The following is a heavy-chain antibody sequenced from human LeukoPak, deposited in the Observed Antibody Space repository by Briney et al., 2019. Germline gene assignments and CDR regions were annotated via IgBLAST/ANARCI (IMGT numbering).Heavy chain of an antibody. D-gene: IGHD1-1*01. J-gene: IGHJ4*02. CDR2: IYYSGTT. CDR1: GGSISTYQ. V-gene: IGHV4-59*01. Sequence: PSETLSLTCTVSGGSISTYQWSWIRQPPGKGLEWIGYIYYSGTTNYNPSLKSRVIISVDTSKNRFSLKLSSVTAADTAVYYCARDKGTGYFDFWGQGTLVSVSP. CDR3: ARDKGTGYFDF.